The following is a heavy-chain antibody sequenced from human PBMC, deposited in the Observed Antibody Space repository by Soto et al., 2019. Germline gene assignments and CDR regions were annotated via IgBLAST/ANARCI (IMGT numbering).Heavy chain of an antibody. CDR2: IIPILGIA. CDR3: ARASAEGGMDV. CDR1: GDTFISYT. J-gene: IGHJ6*02. V-gene: IGHV1-69*02. Sequence: SVKVSCKASGDTFISYTISWVRQAPGQGLEWMGRIIPILGIANYAQKFRGRVTITADKSTSTAYMELSSLRSEDTAVYYCARASAEGGMDVWGQGTTVTVSS.